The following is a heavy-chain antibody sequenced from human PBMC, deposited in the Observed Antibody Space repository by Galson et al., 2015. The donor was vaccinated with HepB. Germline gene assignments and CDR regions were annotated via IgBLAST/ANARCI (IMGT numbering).Heavy chain of an antibody. CDR3: AREETAGGNFWFDP. V-gene: IGHV1-18*01. CDR2: ISAENGNT. CDR1: GYTFSNHG. D-gene: IGHD4-23*01. Sequence: SVKVSCKASGYTFSNHGFSWVRQAPGQGLEWMGWISAENGNTNYAQKFQGRVTMTTDTSTSTANMEVRSLRSDDTAVYYCAREETAGGNFWFDPWGQGTLVTVSS. J-gene: IGHJ5*02.